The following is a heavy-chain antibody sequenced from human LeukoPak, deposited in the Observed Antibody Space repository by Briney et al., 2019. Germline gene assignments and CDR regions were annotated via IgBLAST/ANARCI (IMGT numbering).Heavy chain of an antibody. CDR2: IYYSGST. CDR1: GASISSYY. D-gene: IGHD1-1*01. V-gene: IGHV4-39*01. CDR3: ARQGESNWNDAVGYFDY. J-gene: IGHJ4*02. Sequence: SETLSLTCIVSGASISSYYWGWIRQPPGKGLEWIGTIYYSGSTYYNPSLKSRVTISVDTSKNQFSLKLSSVTAADTAVYYCARQGESNWNDAVGYFDYWGQGTLVTASS.